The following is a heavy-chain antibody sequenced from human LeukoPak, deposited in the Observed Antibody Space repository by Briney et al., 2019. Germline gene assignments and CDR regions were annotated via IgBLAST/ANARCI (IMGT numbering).Heavy chain of an antibody. V-gene: IGHV1-2*02. CDR2: INPNSGGT. CDR3: ARENYCSSTSCPIDY. D-gene: IGHD2-2*01. Sequence: ASVTVSCKASGYTFTGYYMHWVRQAPGQGLEWMGWINPNSGGTNYAQKFQGRVTMTRDTSISTAYMELSRLRSDDTAVYYCARENYCSSTSCPIDYWGQGTLVTVSS. CDR1: GYTFTGYY. J-gene: IGHJ4*02.